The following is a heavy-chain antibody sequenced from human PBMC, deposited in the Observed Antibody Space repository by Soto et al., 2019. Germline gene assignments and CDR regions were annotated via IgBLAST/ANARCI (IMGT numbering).Heavy chain of an antibody. CDR3: ASARWDY. J-gene: IGHJ4*02. CDR1: GGSFNANY. V-gene: IGHV4-34*12. Sequence: LSLTCAVSGGSFNANYWSWIRQPPGKGLEWIGEIFHSGSTNYNPSLKSRVTISVDTSKNQFSLKLSSVTAADTAIYYCASARWDYWGQGTQVTVPS. CDR2: IFHSGST.